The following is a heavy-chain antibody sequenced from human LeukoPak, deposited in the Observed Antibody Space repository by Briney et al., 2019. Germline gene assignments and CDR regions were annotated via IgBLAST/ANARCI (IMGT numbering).Heavy chain of an antibody. CDR3: AKGRGIVVVTGPDY. CDR1: GVTSISYA. V-gene: IGHV3-23*01. D-gene: IGHD2-21*02. Sequence: GGSLRLSSAASGVTSISYAMNWVRQAPGKGLEWFSGINGSCGSTYYADSVKGRSTISRDNSKNPPYLQMNNLRAEDTAVYYCAKGRGIVVVTGPDYWGQGTLVTVSS. CDR2: INGSCGST. J-gene: IGHJ4*02.